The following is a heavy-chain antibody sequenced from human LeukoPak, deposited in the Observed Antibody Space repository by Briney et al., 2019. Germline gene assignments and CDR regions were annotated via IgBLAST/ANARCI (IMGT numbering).Heavy chain of an antibody. CDR2: IGIRGDT. CDR1: GFTFIDYD. Sequence: GGPLRLPCAASGFTFIDYDMHWVRQVIGKGLEWVSAIGIRGDTHYSGSVKGRFTISRENAECSLYLQMNSLRAEDTAVYYCARGGIQVSGIDEFDYWGQGTLVTVSS. J-gene: IGHJ4*02. CDR3: ARGGIQVSGIDEFDY. V-gene: IGHV3-13*01. D-gene: IGHD6-19*01.